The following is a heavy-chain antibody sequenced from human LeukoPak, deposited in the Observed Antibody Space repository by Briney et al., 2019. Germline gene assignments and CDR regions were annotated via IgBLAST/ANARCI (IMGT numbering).Heavy chain of an antibody. CDR2: IKQDGSEK. CDR3: ARDSRGAPFDY. V-gene: IGHV3-7*01. D-gene: IGHD3-10*01. Sequence: GGSLRLSCAASGFTVSSNYMSWVRQAPGKGLEWVANIKQDGSEKYYVDSVKGRFTISRDNAKNSLYLQMNSLRAEDTAVYYCARDSRGAPFDYWGQGTLVTVSS. CDR1: GFTVSSNY. J-gene: IGHJ4*02.